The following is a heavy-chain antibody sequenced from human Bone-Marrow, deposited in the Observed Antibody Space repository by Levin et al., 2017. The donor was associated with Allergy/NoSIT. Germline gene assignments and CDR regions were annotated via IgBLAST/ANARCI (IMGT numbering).Heavy chain of an antibody. J-gene: IGHJ4*02. V-gene: IGHV3-23*01. CDR3: AKDTPPYYYDSSGYYLDY. CDR1: GFTFSTYA. Sequence: PGGSLRLSCAASGFTFSTYAMSWVRQAPGKGLEWVSAISGSGRSTYYAGSVKGRFTISRDNFKNTLFLQMDSLRAEDTAVYYCAKDTPPYYYDSSGYYLDYWGQGTLVTVSS. CDR2: ISGSGRST. D-gene: IGHD3-22*01.